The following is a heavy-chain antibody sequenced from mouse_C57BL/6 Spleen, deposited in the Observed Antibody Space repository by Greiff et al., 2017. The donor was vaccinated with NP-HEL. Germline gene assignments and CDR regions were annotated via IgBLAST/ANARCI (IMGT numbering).Heavy chain of an antibody. CDR1: GFSLTSYG. CDR3: AINPYGSSPYYAMDY. V-gene: IGHV2-2*01. D-gene: IGHD1-1*01. J-gene: IGHJ4*01. CDR2: IWSGGST. Sequence: QVQLQESGPGLVQPSQSLSITCTVSGFSLTSYGVHWVRQSPGKGLEWLGVIWSGGSTDYNAAFISRLSISKDNSKSQVFCKMNSLQADDTAIYYGAINPYGSSPYYAMDYWGQGTSVTVAS.